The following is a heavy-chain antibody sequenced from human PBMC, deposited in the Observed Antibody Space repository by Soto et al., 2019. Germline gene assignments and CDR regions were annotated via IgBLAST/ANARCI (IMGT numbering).Heavy chain of an antibody. CDR3: AHRGNSGYYVY. J-gene: IGHJ4*02. Sequence: QITLKESGPTLVKPTQTLTLTCTFSGFSLSTRGVGVGWIRQPPRKALEWLALIYWDDDKRYSPSLKSRLTITKDTSKNQVVLTMTNMDPMDTGTYYCAHRGNSGYYVYWGQGTLVTVSS. CDR2: IYWDDDK. CDR1: GFSLSTRGVG. V-gene: IGHV2-5*02. D-gene: IGHD3-22*01.